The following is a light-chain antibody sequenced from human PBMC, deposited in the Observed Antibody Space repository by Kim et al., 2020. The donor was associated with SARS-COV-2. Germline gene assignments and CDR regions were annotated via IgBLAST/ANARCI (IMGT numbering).Light chain of an antibody. CDR1: QLGETY. J-gene: IGLJ3*02. CDR2: QDT. V-gene: IGLV3-1*01. Sequence: VSQGQTAKITCSGDQLGETYTSWYQQRPGQSPVVIIYQDTKRPSGIPGRFSGSNSGNTATLTISGTQAIDEAEYYCQTWDRYSVVFGGGTQLTVL. CDR3: QTWDRYSVV.